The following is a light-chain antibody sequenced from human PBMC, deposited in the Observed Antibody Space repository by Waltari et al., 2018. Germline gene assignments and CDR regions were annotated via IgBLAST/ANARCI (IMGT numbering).Light chain of an antibody. Sequence: EIVLTQSPGTLSLSPGERATLSCRASQSVSSSYLAWYQQKPGQAPRRLIYGASSRATGIPDRVSGSGSGTDFTLTISRLEPEDFAVYYFQQYGSSPFGGGTKVEIK. J-gene: IGKJ4*01. CDR2: GAS. CDR1: QSVSSSY. V-gene: IGKV3-20*01. CDR3: QQYGSSP.